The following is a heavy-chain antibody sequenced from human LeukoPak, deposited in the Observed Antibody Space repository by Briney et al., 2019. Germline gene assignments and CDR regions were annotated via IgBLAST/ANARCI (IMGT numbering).Heavy chain of an antibody. Sequence: GGSLRLSCAAPGFTFSSYAMSWVRQAPGKGLEWVSGISGSGGSTYYGDPVKGRFTISRDNSKNTLDLQMNSLRAEDTAVYYCAKEPRDCSGGTRPSAGGYYLDYWGQGTLVTVSS. V-gene: IGHV3-23*01. D-gene: IGHD2-15*01. CDR1: GFTFSSYA. CDR2: ISGSGGST. CDR3: AKEPRDCSGGTRPSAGGYYLDY. J-gene: IGHJ4*02.